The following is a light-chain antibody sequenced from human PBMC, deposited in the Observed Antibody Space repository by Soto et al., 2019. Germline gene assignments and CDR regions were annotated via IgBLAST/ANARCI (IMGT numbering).Light chain of an antibody. Sequence: DIQMTKSPSTLSAFAGYRVTITCRVSESGNRWLAWYQQRPGRAPKLLIYDASTLGSGVPSRFSGSGSGTEFTLTISSLQPDDFATYYCHQYKDYSALTFGGGTKVDIK. CDR1: ESGNRW. V-gene: IGKV1-5*01. CDR2: DAS. J-gene: IGKJ4*01. CDR3: HQYKDYSALT.